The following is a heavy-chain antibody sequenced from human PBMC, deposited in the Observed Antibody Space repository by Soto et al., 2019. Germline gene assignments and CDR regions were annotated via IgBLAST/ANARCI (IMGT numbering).Heavy chain of an antibody. Sequence: PSETPSLTCTVSGDSISGYYWSWIRQPPGKGLEWIGYIYESGSINYNPSLKSRVTMSIDTSKNQFSLKLSSVTAADTAVYYCARSGRSGYYYYYGMDVWGQGTTVTVSS. D-gene: IGHD3-22*01. CDR2: IYESGSI. CDR3: ARSGRSGYYYYYGMDV. CDR1: GDSISGYY. J-gene: IGHJ6*02. V-gene: IGHV4-59*01.